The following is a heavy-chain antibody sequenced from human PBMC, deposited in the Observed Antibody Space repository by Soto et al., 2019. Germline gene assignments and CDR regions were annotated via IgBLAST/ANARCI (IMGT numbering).Heavy chain of an antibody. Sequence: QVQLVQSGAEVKKPGSSVKVSCKASGGTFSRFSITWVRQAPGHGLEGIGRIIPIFGIASYAQKFQGRVTITADDSTSTAYMELSSLRSDDTAVYYCAREDRDRETGLVPAAIDGMDVWGQGTTVTVSS. CDR2: IIPIFGIA. CDR3: AREDRDRETGLVPAAIDGMDV. J-gene: IGHJ6*02. V-gene: IGHV1-69*08. CDR1: GGTFSRFS. D-gene: IGHD2-2*01.